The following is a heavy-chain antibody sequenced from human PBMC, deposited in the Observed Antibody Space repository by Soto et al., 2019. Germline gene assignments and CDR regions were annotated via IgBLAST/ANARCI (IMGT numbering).Heavy chain of an antibody. CDR1: GASISGYY. V-gene: IGHV4-4*07. Sequence: WETLSLTCTVSGASISGYYWSWIRKSAGKGLEWIGRIYATGTTDYNPSLKSRVMMSVDTSKKQFSLKLRSVTAADTAVYYCVRDGTKTLRDWFDPWGQGISVTVSS. CDR3: VRDGTKTLRDWFDP. J-gene: IGHJ5*02. CDR2: IYATGTT. D-gene: IGHD1-1*01.